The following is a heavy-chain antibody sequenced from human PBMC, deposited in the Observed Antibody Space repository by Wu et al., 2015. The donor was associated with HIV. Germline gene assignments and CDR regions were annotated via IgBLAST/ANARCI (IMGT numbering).Heavy chain of an antibody. J-gene: IGHJ6*02. Sequence: QVQLVQSGAEVKKPGASVKVSCKASGYTFTSYGISWVRQAPGQGLEWMGWISAYNGNTNYAQKLQGRVTMTTDTSTSTAYMELRSLRSDDTAVYYCAIFHTVTYYYYGMDVWGQGTHGHRLL. V-gene: IGHV1-18*01. CDR1: GYTFTSYG. CDR3: AIFHTVTYYYYGMDV. D-gene: IGHD4-17*01. CDR2: ISAYNGNT.